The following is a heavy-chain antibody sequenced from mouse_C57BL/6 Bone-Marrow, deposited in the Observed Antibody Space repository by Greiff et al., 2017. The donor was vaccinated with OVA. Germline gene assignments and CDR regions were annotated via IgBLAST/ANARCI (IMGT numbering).Heavy chain of an antibody. CDR2: ISYDGSN. D-gene: IGHD1-1*01. CDR3: ARAPYYYGSGDYFDY. J-gene: IGHJ2*01. V-gene: IGHV3-6*01. CDR1: GYSITSGYY. Sequence: DVKLVESGPGLVKPSQSLSLTCSVTGYSITSGYYWNWIRQFPGNKLEWMGYISYDGSNNYNPSLKNRISITRDTSKNQFFLKLNSVTTEDTATYYCARAPYYYGSGDYFDYWGQGTTLTVSS.